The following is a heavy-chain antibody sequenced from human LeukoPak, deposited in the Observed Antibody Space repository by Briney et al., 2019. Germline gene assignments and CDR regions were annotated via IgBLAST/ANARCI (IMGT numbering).Heavy chain of an antibody. J-gene: IGHJ4*02. CDR1: GYTFTSYY. V-gene: IGHV1-2*02. Sequence: ASVKVSCKASGYTFTSYYMHWVRQAPGQGLEWMGIINPNSGGTNYAQKFQGRVTMTRDTSISTAYMELSRLRSDDTAVYYCARDLGVVVVPAAVDYWGQGTLVTVSS. CDR3: ARDLGVVVVPAAVDY. D-gene: IGHD2-2*01. CDR2: INPNSGGT.